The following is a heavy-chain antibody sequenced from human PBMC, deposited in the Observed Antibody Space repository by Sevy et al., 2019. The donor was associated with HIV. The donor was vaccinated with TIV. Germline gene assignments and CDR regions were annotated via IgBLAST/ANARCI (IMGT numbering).Heavy chain of an antibody. V-gene: IGHV3-66*01. D-gene: IGHD5-18*01. J-gene: IGHJ4*02. CDR2: IHSDDTT. CDR1: GFTVNSNY. Sequence: QLGGSLRLSCAASGFTVNSNYMTWVRQAPGKGLEGVSVIHSDDTTYHADSVKDRFTISRDNFKNTLYLHMSSLRAGDTAVYYCARGKSGYGYALNYWGQGTLVTVSS. CDR3: ARGKSGYGYALNY.